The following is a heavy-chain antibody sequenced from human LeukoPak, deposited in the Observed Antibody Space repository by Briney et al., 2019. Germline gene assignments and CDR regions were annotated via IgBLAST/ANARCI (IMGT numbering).Heavy chain of an antibody. CDR3: AKDLPRNVIVPAATCHY. Sequence: GGSLRLSCAPSGFSFIIYAMGWVRQAPGEGLGWVSSISGRGGRTYYADSVTGRSTLSKDNSMHRLYMQMTSLRGEDTAFLYCAKDLPRNVIVPAATCHYRGQGTLVTVSS. D-gene: IGHD2-2*01. CDR1: GFSFIIYA. CDR2: ISGRGGRT. V-gene: IGHV3-23*01. J-gene: IGHJ4*02.